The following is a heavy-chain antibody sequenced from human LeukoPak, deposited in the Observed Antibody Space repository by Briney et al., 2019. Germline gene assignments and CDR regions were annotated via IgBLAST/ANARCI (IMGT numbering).Heavy chain of an antibody. J-gene: IGHJ4*02. Sequence: PGGSLRLSCAASRFTFSDFYMSSFSDFYMSWIRQAPGKGLEWVSYISDSGTTTYYADSVKGRFTISRDNAKNSLYLQMNSLRAEDTAVYYCAKGYIQLWWFDYWGQGTLVTVSS. D-gene: IGHD2-21*01. V-gene: IGHV3-11*01. CDR3: AKGYIQLWWFDY. CDR1: RFTFSDFY. CDR2: ISDSGTTT.